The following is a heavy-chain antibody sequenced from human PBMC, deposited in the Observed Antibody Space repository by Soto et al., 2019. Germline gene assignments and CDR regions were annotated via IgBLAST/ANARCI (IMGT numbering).Heavy chain of an antibody. V-gene: IGHV1-18*01. CDR3: AMVDVYVTPSPQDV. Sequence: GGSVKVSCKASGYSFSRDGIAWARQAPGQGLEWMGWINTYNGNTNYAQNLHGRVTLTTDTSTSTAYMELTSLRSNDTAIYYCAMVDVYVTPSPQDVWGQGTXVTVSS. D-gene: IGHD3-16*01. CDR2: INTYNGNT. J-gene: IGHJ6*02. CDR1: GYSFSRDG.